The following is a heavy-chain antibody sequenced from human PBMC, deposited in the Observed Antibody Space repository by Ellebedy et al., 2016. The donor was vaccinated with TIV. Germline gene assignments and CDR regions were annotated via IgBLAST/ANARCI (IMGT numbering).Heavy chain of an antibody. V-gene: IGHV4-39*07. J-gene: IGHJ4*01. Sequence: MPSETLSLTCTVSGGSISTSNFYWGWVRQPPGKGLEWIGTIYYSGTTQYNPSLKSRVTISVDTSKDQFSLKMSSVTAADTAIYYCARGYYNSGKYFSPGEWGQGTLVTVPS. CDR1: GGSISTSNFY. CDR2: IYYSGTT. CDR3: ARGYYNSGKYFSPGE. D-gene: IGHD3-10*01.